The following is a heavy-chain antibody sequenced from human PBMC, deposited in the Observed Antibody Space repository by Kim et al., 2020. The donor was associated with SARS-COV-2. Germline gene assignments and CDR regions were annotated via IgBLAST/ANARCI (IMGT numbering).Heavy chain of an antibody. CDR1: GGTFSSYA. V-gene: IGHV1-69*13. CDR3: ASGYSSSWVRFSPTNNWFDA. D-gene: IGHD6-13*01. J-gene: IGHJ5*02. CDR2: IIPIFGTA. Sequence: SVKVSCKASGGTFSSYAISWVRPAPGQGLEWMGGIIPIFGTANYAQKFQGRVTITADESTSTAYMELSSLRSEDTAVYYCASGYSSSWVRFSPTNNWFDAWGQGTLVTVSS.